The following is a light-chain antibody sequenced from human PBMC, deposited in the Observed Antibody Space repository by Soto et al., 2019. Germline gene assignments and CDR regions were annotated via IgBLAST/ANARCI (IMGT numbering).Light chain of an antibody. CDR3: QQYWSTPWT. CDR2: WAS. V-gene: IGKV4-1*01. CDR1: QSVLYKSNNRSY. J-gene: IGKJ1*01. Sequence: IVLIQSPDSLAVSLGERATINCKSSQSVLYKSNNRSYIAWYQHKPGHPPNLLIYWASSRESGVPARFNASGSGTDFTLTISSLQAEDVAAYYCQQYWSTPWTFGQGTKV.